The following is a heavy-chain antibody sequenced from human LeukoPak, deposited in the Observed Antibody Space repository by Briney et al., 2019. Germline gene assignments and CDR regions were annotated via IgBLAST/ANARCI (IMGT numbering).Heavy chain of an antibody. CDR3: AKGIGPNCDFWSGSDNCYYYGLDV. Sequence: GGSLRLSCAASGFTFTSYAMTWVRQAPGKGLEWVSAIIGSGVNTYYADSVKGRFSVSRDNSKNTLYLQMNSLRPEDTAVYYCAKGIGPNCDFWSGSDNCYYYGLDVWGQGTTVTVSS. V-gene: IGHV3-23*01. J-gene: IGHJ6*02. CDR1: GFTFTSYA. D-gene: IGHD3-3*01. CDR2: IIGSGVNT.